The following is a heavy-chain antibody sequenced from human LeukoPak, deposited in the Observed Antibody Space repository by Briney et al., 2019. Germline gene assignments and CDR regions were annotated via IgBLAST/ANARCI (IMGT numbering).Heavy chain of an antibody. J-gene: IGHJ4*02. CDR1: GFTFSSYA. V-gene: IGHV3-66*01. D-gene: IGHD6-19*01. Sequence: PGGSLRLSCAASGFTFSSYAMSWVRQAPGKGLEWVSVIYSGGSTYYADSVKGRFTISRDNSKNTLYLQMNSLRAEDTAVYYCARVVRQWLSIRYWGQGTLVTVSS. CDR2: IYSGGST. CDR3: ARVVRQWLSIRY.